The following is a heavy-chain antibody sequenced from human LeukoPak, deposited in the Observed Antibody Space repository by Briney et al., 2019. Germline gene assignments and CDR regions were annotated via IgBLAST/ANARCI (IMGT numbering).Heavy chain of an antibody. CDR3: VNGGNSLGYFDY. CDR1: GFTFSSYA. J-gene: IGHJ4*02. D-gene: IGHD4-23*01. V-gene: IGHV3-23*01. Sequence: GESLRLSCAASGFTFSSYAMSWVRQAPGKGLQWVSAISSSGANTYYADSVKGRFTISRDNSKNTLYLQMDSLRDEDRAVYYCVNGGNSLGYFDYWGLGILVTVSS. CDR2: ISSSGANT.